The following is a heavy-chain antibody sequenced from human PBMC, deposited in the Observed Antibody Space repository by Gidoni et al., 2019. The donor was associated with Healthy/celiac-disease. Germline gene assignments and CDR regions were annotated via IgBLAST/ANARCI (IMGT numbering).Heavy chain of an antibody. V-gene: IGHV3-21*01. CDR2: ISSSSSYI. D-gene: IGHD6-6*01. J-gene: IGHJ4*02. Sequence: EVQLVESGGGLVKPGGSLRLSCAASGFTFSSYSMNWVRQAPGKGLEWVSSISSSSSYIYYADSVKGRFTISRDNAKNSLYLQMNSLRAEDTAVYYCARELGYSSSSDAFGYWGQGTLVTVSS. CDR1: GFTFSSYS. CDR3: ARELGYSSSSDAFGY.